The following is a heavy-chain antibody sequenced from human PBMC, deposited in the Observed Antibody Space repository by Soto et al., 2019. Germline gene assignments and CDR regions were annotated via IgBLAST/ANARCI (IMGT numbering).Heavy chain of an antibody. J-gene: IGHJ4*02. CDR1: GFSLNTRGVG. CDR3: ARDSTGWYGFDY. V-gene: IGHV2-5*02. Sequence: QITLKESGPPLVKPTQTLTLTCTFSGFSLNTRGVGVGWIRQPPGKALEWLALIYWDDDKRYSPSLKSRLTITKDTSKNQVILTMTNMDPVDTATYYCARDSTGWYGFDYWGQGTLVTVSS. D-gene: IGHD6-19*01. CDR2: IYWDDDK.